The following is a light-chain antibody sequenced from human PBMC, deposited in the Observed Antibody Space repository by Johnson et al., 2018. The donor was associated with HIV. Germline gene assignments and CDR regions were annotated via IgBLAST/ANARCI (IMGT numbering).Light chain of an antibody. CDR3: GTWDSSLNV. CDR1: SSNIGNNY. Sequence: SVLTQPPSVSAAPGQKVTISCSGTSSNIGNNYVSWYQHLPGTAPKVLIYDNNKRPSGIPDRFSGSKSGTSATLGITGLQTGDEADYYCGTWDSSLNVFGTGTKVTVL. V-gene: IGLV1-51*01. J-gene: IGLJ1*01. CDR2: DNN.